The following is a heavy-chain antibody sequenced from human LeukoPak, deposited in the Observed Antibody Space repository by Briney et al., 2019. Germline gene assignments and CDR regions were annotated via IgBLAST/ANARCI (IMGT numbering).Heavy chain of an antibody. CDR3: AGSYFYDGNRYFDY. Sequence: SETLSLTCTVSGGSITSYYWNWIRQPPGKGLEWIGYIYYTGSTNSNPSLRSRVTMSLDTSKNQFSLKLSSVTATDTARYYCAGSYFYDGNRYFDYWGQGALVTVSS. CDR2: IYYTGST. J-gene: IGHJ4*02. D-gene: IGHD3-22*01. CDR1: GGSITSYY. V-gene: IGHV4-59*08.